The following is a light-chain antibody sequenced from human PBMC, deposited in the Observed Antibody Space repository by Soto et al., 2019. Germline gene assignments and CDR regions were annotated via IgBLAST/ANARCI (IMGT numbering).Light chain of an antibody. J-gene: IGKJ2*01. CDR1: HTSDNT. Sequence: EIVMTQSPATLSLSPGERATLSCRASHTSDNTVAWYQRKPGQAPRLLIYDASTRATGVPARFSGSGSGTDFTLTISSLQSEDFAVYYCQHYNYWPYTFGQGTKLESK. CDR2: DAS. V-gene: IGKV3-15*01. CDR3: QHYNYWPYT.